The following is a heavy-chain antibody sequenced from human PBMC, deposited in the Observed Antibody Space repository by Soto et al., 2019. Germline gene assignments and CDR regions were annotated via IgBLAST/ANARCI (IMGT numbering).Heavy chain of an antibody. CDR3: AKDPLRPEAAAGTPPDY. CDR1: GFTFSSYA. V-gene: IGHV3-23*01. Sequence: PGGSLRLSCAASGFTFSSYAMSWVRQAPGKGLEWVSAISGSGGSTYYADSVKGRFTISRDNSKNTLYLQMNSLRAEDTVVYYCAKDPLRPEAAAGTPPDYWGQGTLVTVSS. J-gene: IGHJ4*02. D-gene: IGHD6-13*01. CDR2: ISGSGGST.